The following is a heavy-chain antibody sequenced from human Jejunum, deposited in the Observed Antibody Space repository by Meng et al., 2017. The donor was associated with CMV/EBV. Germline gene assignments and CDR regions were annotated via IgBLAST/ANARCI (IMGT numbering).Heavy chain of an antibody. CDR2: INPQTGDT. V-gene: IGHV1-2*02. J-gene: IGHJ4*02. CDR1: EYTFTEYY. Sequence: EYTFTEYYMQWVRQAPGQGLEWMGWINPQTGDTNYAPKFQGRVAMTRDMSINTVYMEVTRLRSDDTAVYYCAKDAGSFLDYYFDYWGQGTLVTVSS. D-gene: IGHD1-26*01. CDR3: AKDAGSFLDYYFDY.